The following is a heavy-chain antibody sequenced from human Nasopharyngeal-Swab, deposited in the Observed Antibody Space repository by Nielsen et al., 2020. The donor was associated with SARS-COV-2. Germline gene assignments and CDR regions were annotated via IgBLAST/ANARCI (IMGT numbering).Heavy chain of an antibody. CDR2: INWNGGST. CDR3: ARHHYYDSSGYMDY. V-gene: IGHV3-20*01. D-gene: IGHD3-22*01. Sequence: VRQAPGKGLEWVSGINWNGGSTGYADSVKGRFTISRDNAKNSLYLQMNSLRAEDTALYHCARHHYYDSSGYMDYWGQGTLVTVSS. J-gene: IGHJ4*02.